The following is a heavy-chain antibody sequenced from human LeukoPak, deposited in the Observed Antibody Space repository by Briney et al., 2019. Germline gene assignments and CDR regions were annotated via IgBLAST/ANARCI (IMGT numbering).Heavy chain of an antibody. D-gene: IGHD6-13*01. Sequence: ASVKVSCKASGYTFSGYYIHWVRQGPEQGLEWMGWINPNSGTNYAQNFQGRVTMTRDTSISTAYMELSRLRSDDTAVYYCAREEQHQRGRHFEYWGQGTLATVSS. CDR3: AREEQHQRGRHFEY. CDR2: INPNSGT. J-gene: IGHJ4*02. CDR1: GYTFSGYY. V-gene: IGHV1-2*02.